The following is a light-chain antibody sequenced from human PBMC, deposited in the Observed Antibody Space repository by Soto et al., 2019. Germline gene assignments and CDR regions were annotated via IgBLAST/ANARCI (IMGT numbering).Light chain of an antibody. V-gene: IGLV2-14*01. J-gene: IGLJ1*01. CDR3: SSFKGTNSFV. CDR2: EVS. CDR1: SSDVGGYNY. Sequence: QSALTQPASVSGSPGQSITISCTGTSSDVGGYNYVSWYQQHPGKAPKLMIYEVSNRPSGVSNRFSGSKSGNTASLTVSGLQADDEANYYCSSFKGTNSFVFGTGTKLTVL.